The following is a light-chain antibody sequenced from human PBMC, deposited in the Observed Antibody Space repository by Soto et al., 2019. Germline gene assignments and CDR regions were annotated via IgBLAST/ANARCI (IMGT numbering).Light chain of an antibody. Sequence: EIVLTQSPGTLSLSPGERATLSCSASQSVSSSYLAWYQQKPGQAPRLLIYGASSRATGIPDRFSGSGSGTDFTHTIIRLEPEDFAVYYCQQYGSSPLWTFGQGTKVEIK. CDR3: QQYGSSPLWT. CDR2: GAS. CDR1: QSVSSSY. V-gene: IGKV3-20*01. J-gene: IGKJ1*01.